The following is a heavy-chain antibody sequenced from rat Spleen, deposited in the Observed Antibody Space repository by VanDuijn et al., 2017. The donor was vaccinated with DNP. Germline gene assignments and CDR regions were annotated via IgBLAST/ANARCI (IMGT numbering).Heavy chain of an antibody. V-gene: IGHV6-6*01. CDR2: IKAKSNNYAT. Sequence: EVQVLESGGGLVQPGNSLKLSCATSGFTFSTAWMYWYRQFPEKRLEWVARIKAKSNNYATDYTESVKGRFTISRDDSKSSIYLQMNNLKEEDTAIYYCASNYPGIPHGMDAWGQGTSVTVSS. J-gene: IGHJ4*01. CDR3: ASNYPGIPHGMDA. CDR1: GFTFSTAW. D-gene: IGHD1-4*01.